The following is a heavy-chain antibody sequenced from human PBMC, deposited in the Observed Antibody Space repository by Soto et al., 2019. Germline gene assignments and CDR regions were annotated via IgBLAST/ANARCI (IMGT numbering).Heavy chain of an antibody. Sequence: GGSLRLSCAASGFTFSNYWMTWVRQAPGKGLEWVANIKEDGSEKHYVDSVKGRFTISRDNAKNSLYLQMNSLGVEDTAVYFCSRDVVVGAKALNYWGQGALVTVSS. J-gene: IGHJ4*02. D-gene: IGHD2-15*01. CDR3: SRDVVVGAKALNY. V-gene: IGHV3-7*01. CDR1: GFTFSNYW. CDR2: IKEDGSEK.